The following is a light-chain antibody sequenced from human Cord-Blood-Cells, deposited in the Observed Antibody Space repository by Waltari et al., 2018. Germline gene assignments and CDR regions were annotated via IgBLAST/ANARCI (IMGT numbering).Light chain of an antibody. CDR1: RSVSSSY. CDR3: QQYGSSPLT. J-gene: IGKJ4*01. CDR2: GAS. Sequence: TQTTGTLSLSQGERATLSCRASRSVSSSYLAWYQQKPGQAPRLRIYGASSRATGIPDRFSGSGSGTDFTLTISRLEPEDVAVYYCQQYGSSPLTFGGGTKVEIK. V-gene: IGKV3-20*01.